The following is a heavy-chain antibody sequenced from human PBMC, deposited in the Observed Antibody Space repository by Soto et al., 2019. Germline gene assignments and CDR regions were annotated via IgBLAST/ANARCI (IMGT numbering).Heavy chain of an antibody. CDR1: GGTFSSYT. CDR3: ARDRMVRGVIITSDYYYYYMDV. CDR2: IIPILGIA. Sequence: QVQLVQSGAEVKKPGSSVKVSCKASGGTFSSYTISWVRQAPGQGLEWMGRIIPILGIANYAQKFQGRVTINADKSTSTAYMELSSLRSEDTAVYYCARDRMVRGVIITSDYYYYYMDVWGKGTTVTVSS. V-gene: IGHV1-69*08. J-gene: IGHJ6*03. D-gene: IGHD3-10*01.